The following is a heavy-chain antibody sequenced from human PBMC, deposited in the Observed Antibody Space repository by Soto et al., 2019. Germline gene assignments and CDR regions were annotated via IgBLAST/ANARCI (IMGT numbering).Heavy chain of an antibody. V-gene: IGHV1-58*01. Sequence: GASVKVSCKASGFTSTSSAVQWVRQARGQRLEWIGWIVVGSGNTNYAQKFQERVTITRDMSTSTAYMELSSLRSEDTAVYYCAAGGRDCSGGSCYSPYYYYGMDVWDQGTTVTVSS. CDR1: GFTSTSSA. D-gene: IGHD2-15*01. J-gene: IGHJ6*02. CDR2: IVVGSGNT. CDR3: AAGGRDCSGGSCYSPYYYYGMDV.